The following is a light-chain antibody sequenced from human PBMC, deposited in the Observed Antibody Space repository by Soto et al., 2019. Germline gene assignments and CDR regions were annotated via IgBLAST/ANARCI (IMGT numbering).Light chain of an antibody. CDR3: QQYGNSPA. Sequence: EIVLTQSPGTLSLSPGERATLSCRASQSVSSSYLAWYQQKPGQAPRLLIYGASSRATGIPDRFSGSGSGTDFTLTISRLESEVFAVYYCQQYGNSPAFGGGTKVEIK. V-gene: IGKV3-20*01. CDR2: GAS. CDR1: QSVSSSY. J-gene: IGKJ4*01.